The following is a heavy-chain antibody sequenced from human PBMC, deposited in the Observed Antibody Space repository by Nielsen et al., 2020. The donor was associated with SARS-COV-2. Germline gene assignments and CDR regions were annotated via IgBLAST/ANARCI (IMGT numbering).Heavy chain of an antibody. CDR2: MFSSGDA. CDR1: GGSISSSSYY. Sequence: SETLSLTCTVSGGSISSSSYYWGWIRQPPGKGLEWIGSMFSSGDAYYNPSLRSRVTLSVDTSKNQFSLRLSSLTASDTAVYYCARLPTGFPNWFDAWGQGTLVTVSS. CDR3: ARLPTGFPNWFDA. D-gene: IGHD3-9*01. V-gene: IGHV4-39*01. J-gene: IGHJ5*02.